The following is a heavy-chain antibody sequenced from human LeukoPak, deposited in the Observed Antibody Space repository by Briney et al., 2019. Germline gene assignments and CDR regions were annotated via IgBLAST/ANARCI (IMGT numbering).Heavy chain of an antibody. CDR1: GFTFSSYA. V-gene: IGHV3-30-3*02. CDR2: ISYDGSNK. CDR3: AKPREQWLEYHFDY. D-gene: IGHD6-19*01. Sequence: PGGSLRLSCAASGFTFSSYAMHWVRQAPGKGLEWVAVISYDGSNKYYADSVKGRFTISRDNSKNTLYLQMNSLRAEDTAVYYCAKPREQWLEYHFDYWGQGTLVTVSS. J-gene: IGHJ4*02.